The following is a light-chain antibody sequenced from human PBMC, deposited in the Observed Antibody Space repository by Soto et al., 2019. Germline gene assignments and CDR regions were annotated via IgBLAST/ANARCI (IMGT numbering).Light chain of an antibody. CDR3: QQCCNWRPRDSFT. CDR2: DAS. CDR1: ENVSRN. Sequence: EIVLTQSPATLSLSPGERATLSCRASENVSRNLAWYQQKPGQAPRLLIYDASNRATGIPARFSGSGSGTDFTITISILAPGDVAVYYSQQCCNWRPRDSFTFGAGTKVDIK. V-gene: IGKV3-11*01. J-gene: IGKJ3*01.